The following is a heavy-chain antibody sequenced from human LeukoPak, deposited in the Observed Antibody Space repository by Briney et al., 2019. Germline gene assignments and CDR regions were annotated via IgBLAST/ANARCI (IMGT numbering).Heavy chain of an antibody. V-gene: IGHV1-69*05. J-gene: IGHJ6*03. CDR3: ARGLQYQLLKALGYYYMDV. D-gene: IGHD2-2*01. Sequence: SVKVSCKASGGTFSSHAIAWVRQAPGQGPEWMGGIIPISGTANYAQKFQGRVTITTDESTSTAYMGLSSLTSDDTAVYYCARGLQYQLLKALGYYYMDVWGEGTTVTVSS. CDR1: GGTFSSHA. CDR2: IIPISGTA.